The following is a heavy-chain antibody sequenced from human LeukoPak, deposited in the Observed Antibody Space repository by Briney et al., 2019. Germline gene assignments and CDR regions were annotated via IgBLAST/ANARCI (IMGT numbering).Heavy chain of an antibody. D-gene: IGHD6-13*01. J-gene: IGHJ4*02. V-gene: IGHV4-59*01. Sequence: SETLSLTCTVSGGSISSYYWNWIRQPPGKGLEWIGYIYYSGNTNYNPSLKSRVTISLDTSKNQFSLKLNSVTAADTAVYYCARVGGSSWPFDYWGQGTLVTVSS. CDR2: IYYSGNT. CDR3: ARVGGSSWPFDY. CDR1: GGSISSYY.